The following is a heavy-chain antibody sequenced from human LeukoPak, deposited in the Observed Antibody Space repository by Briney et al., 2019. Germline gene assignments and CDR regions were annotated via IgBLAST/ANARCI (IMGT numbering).Heavy chain of an antibody. CDR1: GYTFTSYG. J-gene: IGHJ4*02. Sequence: APVKVSCKASGYTFTSYGISWVRQAPGQGLEWMGWISAYNGNTNYAQKLQGRVTMTTDTSTSTAYMELRSLRSDDTAVYYCARTGYCSSTSCYENYFDYWGQGTLVTVSS. D-gene: IGHD2-2*01. V-gene: IGHV1-18*01. CDR2: ISAYNGNT. CDR3: ARTGYCSSTSCYENYFDY.